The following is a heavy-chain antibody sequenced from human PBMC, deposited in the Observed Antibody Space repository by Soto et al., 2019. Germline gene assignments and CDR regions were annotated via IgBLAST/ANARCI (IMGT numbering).Heavy chain of an antibody. Sequence: DSVKGRFTISRDNSNNTVYLQMNSLTAEDTAGYYCSRVGVDDYLSYFDYWGQGTLVTVSS. J-gene: IGHJ4*02. CDR3: SRVGVDDYLSYFDY. V-gene: IGHV3-30*07. D-gene: IGHD4-17*01.